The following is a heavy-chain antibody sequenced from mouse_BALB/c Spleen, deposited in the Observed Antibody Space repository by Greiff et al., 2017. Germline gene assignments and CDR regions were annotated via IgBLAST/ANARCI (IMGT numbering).Heavy chain of an antibody. Sequence: EVKLMESGGGLVQPGGSRKLSCAASGFTFSDYGMAWVRQAPGKGPEWVAFISNLAYSIYYADTVTGRFTISRENAKNTLYLEMSSLRSEDTAMYYCARVYGSSRGYFDVWGAGTTVTVSS. V-gene: IGHV5-15*02. CDR2: ISNLAYSI. D-gene: IGHD1-1*01. CDR1: GFTFSDYG. CDR3: ARVYGSSRGYFDV. J-gene: IGHJ1*01.